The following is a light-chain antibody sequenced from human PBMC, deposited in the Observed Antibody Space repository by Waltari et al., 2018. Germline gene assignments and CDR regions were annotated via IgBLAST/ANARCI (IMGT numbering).Light chain of an antibody. Sequence: QSALTQPASVSGSPGQSITISCTGTSRDVGGYNYASWYQQHPGKAPKPMIYEVSNRPSGVSNRFSGSKSGNTASLTISGLQAEDEADYYCSSYTSSTTVVFGGGTKLTVL. J-gene: IGLJ2*01. CDR3: SSYTSSTTVV. CDR2: EVS. V-gene: IGLV2-14*01. CDR1: SRDVGGYNY.